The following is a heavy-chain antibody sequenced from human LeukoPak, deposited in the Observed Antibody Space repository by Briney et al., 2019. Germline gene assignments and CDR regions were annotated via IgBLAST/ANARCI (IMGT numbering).Heavy chain of an antibody. CDR2: IYSGGGT. V-gene: IGHV3-53*01. D-gene: IGHD3-22*01. Sequence: GGSLRLSCAASGFTVSSNYMSWVRQAPGKGLAWVSLIYSGGGTYYADSVKGRFTISRDNSKNTLYLQMNSLRAEDTAVYYCARGRSGDYSYSYHYMDVWGKGTTVTVSS. CDR3: ARGRSGDYSYSYHYMDV. CDR1: GFTVSSNY. J-gene: IGHJ6*03.